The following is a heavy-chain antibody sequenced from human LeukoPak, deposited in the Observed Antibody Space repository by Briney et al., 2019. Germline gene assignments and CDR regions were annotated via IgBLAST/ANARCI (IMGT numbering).Heavy chain of an antibody. CDR1: GFTFSDYG. CDR3: VKDQAGG. J-gene: IGHJ4*02. CDR2: IRYNGQLQ. Sequence: GGSLRLSCDASGFTFSDYGMHWVRQAPGKGLEGVAFIRYNGQLQMYGDSVRGRFIISRDNSMNRMYLQLNNVRSEDTAVYYCVKDQAGGWGQGTLVTVSS. V-gene: IGHV3-30*02. D-gene: IGHD6-19*01.